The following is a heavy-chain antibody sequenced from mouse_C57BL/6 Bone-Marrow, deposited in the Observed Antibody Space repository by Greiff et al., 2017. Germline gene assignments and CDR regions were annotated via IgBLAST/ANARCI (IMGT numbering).Heavy chain of an antibody. V-gene: IGHV2-2*01. D-gene: IGHD6-5*01. CDR3: ARTMPRFAY. CDR1: GFSLTSYG. CDR2: IWSGGST. J-gene: IGHJ3*01. Sequence: VKLVESGPGLVQPSQSLSITCTVSGFSLTSYGVHWVRQSPGKGLEWLGVIWSGGSTDYNAAFISRLSISKDNSKSQVFFKMNSLQADDTAIYYCARTMPRFAYWGQGTLVTVSA.